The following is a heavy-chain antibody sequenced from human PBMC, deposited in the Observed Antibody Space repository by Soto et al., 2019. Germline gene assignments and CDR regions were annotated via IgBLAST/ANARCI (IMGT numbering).Heavy chain of an antibody. CDR2: IYYSGST. Sequence: SETLSLTCTVSGGPISSYYWSWIRQPPGKGLEWIGYIYYSGSTNYNPSLKSRVTISVDTSKNQFSLKLSSVTAADTAVYYCARVDCSGGSCYLNQYYFDYWGQGTLVTVS. CDR1: GGPISSYY. J-gene: IGHJ4*02. V-gene: IGHV4-59*01. D-gene: IGHD2-15*01. CDR3: ARVDCSGGSCYLNQYYFDY.